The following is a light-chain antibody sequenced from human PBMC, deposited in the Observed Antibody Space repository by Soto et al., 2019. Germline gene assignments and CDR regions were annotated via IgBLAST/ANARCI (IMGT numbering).Light chain of an antibody. V-gene: IGLV2-14*01. J-gene: IGLJ2*01. CDR3: SSYTSPHTLI. Sequence: QSALTQPASVSGSPGQSITISCTGTSSDIIAYNYVSWYQQHPVKAPTLIIYEVSNRPSGVSNRFSGSKSGNTASLTISELQAEDEADYYCSSYTSPHTLIFGGGTKLTVL. CDR2: EVS. CDR1: SSDIIAYNY.